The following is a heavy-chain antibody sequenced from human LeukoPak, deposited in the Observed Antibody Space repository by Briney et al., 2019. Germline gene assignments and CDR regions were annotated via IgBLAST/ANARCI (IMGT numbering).Heavy chain of an antibody. V-gene: IGHV3-23*01. Sequence: GGSLRLSCAASGFTFSSYAMSWVRQAPGKGLEWVSAISGSGGSTYYADSVKGRFTISRDNSKNTLYLQMNSLRAEDTAVYYCAKRANCSSTSCYSSGFDPWGQGTLVTVSS. CDR2: ISGSGGST. CDR1: GFTFSSYA. CDR3: AKRANCSSTSCYSSGFDP. J-gene: IGHJ5*02. D-gene: IGHD2-2*02.